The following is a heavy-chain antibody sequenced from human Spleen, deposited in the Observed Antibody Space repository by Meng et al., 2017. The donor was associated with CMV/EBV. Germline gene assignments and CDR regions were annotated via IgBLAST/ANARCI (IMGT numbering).Heavy chain of an antibody. Sequence: GESLKISCAASGFTFDIYAMSWVRQAPGKGLEWVAYINQDGSEKYYADSVKGRFTISRDNAKNSLSLQMNSLRAEDTAVYYCARDGYCNSTKCHTGVTQFDLWGQGTLVTVSS. CDR3: ARDGYCNSTKCHTGVTQFDL. CDR1: GFTFDIYA. D-gene: IGHD2-2*02. J-gene: IGHJ5*02. V-gene: IGHV3-7*01. CDR2: INQDGSEK.